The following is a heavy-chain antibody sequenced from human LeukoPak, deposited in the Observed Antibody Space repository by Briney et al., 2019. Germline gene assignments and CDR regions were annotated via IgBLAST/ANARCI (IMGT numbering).Heavy chain of an antibody. D-gene: IGHD1-1*01. Sequence: PSETLSLTCTVSGGSVSSGLYYWSWIRQPPGKGLEWIGYFYYSGSTNYNPSLKTRVTISVDTSKNQFSLKVSSVTAADTAVYYCARKRTGDQGYYFYYWGQGTLVTVSS. CDR2: FYYSGST. J-gene: IGHJ4*02. CDR3: ARKRTGDQGYYFYY. V-gene: IGHV4-61*01. CDR1: GGSVSSGLYY.